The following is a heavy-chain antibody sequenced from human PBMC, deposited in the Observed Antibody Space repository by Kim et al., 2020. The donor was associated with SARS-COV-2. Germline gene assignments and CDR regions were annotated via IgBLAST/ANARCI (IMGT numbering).Heavy chain of an antibody. D-gene: IGHD4-17*01. CDR1: GFTFSSYA. V-gene: IGHV3-23*01. CDR2: ISGSGGST. CDR3: AKAFLGDYGDYSPSAGTDY. Sequence: GGSLRLSCAASGFTFSSYAMSWVRQAPGKGLEWVSAISGSGGSTYYADSVKGRFTISRDNSKNTLYLQMNSLRAEDTAVYYCAKAFLGDYGDYSPSAGTDYWGQGTLVTVSS. J-gene: IGHJ4*02.